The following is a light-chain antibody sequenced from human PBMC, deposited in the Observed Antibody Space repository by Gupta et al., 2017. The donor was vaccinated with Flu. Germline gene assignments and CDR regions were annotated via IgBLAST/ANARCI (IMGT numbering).Light chain of an antibody. CDR1: QNIGND. CDR3: LQHNSFPFT. Sequence: PSSLPASVGDKITITCRASQNIGNDLGWYQQRPGKAPRRLIYSASSLQSEVPSRFSGSGSGTKFTLTISRLQPEDFATYFCLQHNSFPFTFGPGTKVDIK. J-gene: IGKJ3*01. V-gene: IGKV1-17*01. CDR2: SAS.